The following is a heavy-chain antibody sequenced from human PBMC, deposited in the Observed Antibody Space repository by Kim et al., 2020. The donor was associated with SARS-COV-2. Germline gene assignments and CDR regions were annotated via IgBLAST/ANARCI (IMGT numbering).Heavy chain of an antibody. Sequence: VEGRFTLSRDHSKNTLYLQLHSLRAEDTAVYYCAKDLGTFCSGGNCFSDYWGQGTLVTVSS. D-gene: IGHD2-15*01. J-gene: IGHJ4*02. V-gene: IGHV3-23*01. CDR3: AKDLGTFCSGGNCFSDY.